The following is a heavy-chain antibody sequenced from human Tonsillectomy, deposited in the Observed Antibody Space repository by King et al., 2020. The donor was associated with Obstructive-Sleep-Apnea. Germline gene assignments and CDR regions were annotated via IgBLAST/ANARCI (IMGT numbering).Heavy chain of an antibody. Sequence: DGQLVQSGAELRKPGECLKISCEASGYIFTNSWIGWVRQMPGKGLEWGGIIYPGDSDTRYSPPFEGQVTISPDKCASTAYLQWNSLKASDSDMYYCARPNVVVVDFLYWGQGTLVTVSS. J-gene: IGHJ4*02. D-gene: IGHD2-15*01. V-gene: IGHV5-51*01. CDR3: ARPNVVVVDFLY. CDR2: IYPGDSDT. CDR1: GYIFTNSW.